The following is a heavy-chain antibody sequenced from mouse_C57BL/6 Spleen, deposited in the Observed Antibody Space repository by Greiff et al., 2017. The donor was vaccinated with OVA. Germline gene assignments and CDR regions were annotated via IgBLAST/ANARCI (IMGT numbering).Heavy chain of an antibody. V-gene: IGHV1-7*01. J-gene: IGHJ4*01. Sequence: VQLQQSGAELAKPGASVKLSCKASGYTFTSYWMHWVKQRPGQGLEWIGYINPSSGYTKYNQKFKDKATLTADKSSSTAYMQLSSLTYEDSAVYYCAHHYGSSYDAMDYWGQGTSVTVSS. D-gene: IGHD1-1*01. CDR3: AHHYGSSYDAMDY. CDR1: GYTFTSYW. CDR2: INPSSGYT.